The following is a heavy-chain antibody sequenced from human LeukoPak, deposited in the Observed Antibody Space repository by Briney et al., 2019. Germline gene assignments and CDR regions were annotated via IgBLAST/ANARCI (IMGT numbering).Heavy chain of an antibody. J-gene: IGHJ3*02. V-gene: IGHV4-38-2*02. CDR1: GYSISSGYY. CDR3: ARDLKGSSPRNAFDI. CDR2: IYHSGST. D-gene: IGHD2-2*01. Sequence: SETLSLTCTVSGYSISSGYYWGWIRQPPGKGLEWIGSIYHSGSTYYNPSLKSRVTISVDTSKNQFSLKLSSVTAADTAVYYCARDLKGSSPRNAFDIWGQGTMVTVSS.